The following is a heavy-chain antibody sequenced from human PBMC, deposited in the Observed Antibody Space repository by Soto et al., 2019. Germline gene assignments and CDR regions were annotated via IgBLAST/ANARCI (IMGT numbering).Heavy chain of an antibody. CDR3: ARERLFCSILSCSASGYYGMFV. D-gene: IGHD2-2*01. Sequence: GGSLRLSCAASGFTFSSYWMRWVRQAPGKGLEWVANIKQDGSEKYYVDSVKGRFTISRDNAKNSLYLQMNSLRAEDTAAYYCARERLFCSILSCSASGYYGMFVWGQGTTVTVSS. CDR1: GFTFSSYW. J-gene: IGHJ6*02. CDR2: IKQDGSEK. V-gene: IGHV3-7*01.